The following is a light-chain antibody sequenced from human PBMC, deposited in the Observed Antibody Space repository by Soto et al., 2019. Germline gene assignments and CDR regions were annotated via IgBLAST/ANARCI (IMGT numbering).Light chain of an antibody. V-gene: IGKV3-20*01. Sequence: EIVLTQSPDTLSLSPGERATLFCRASQTLSINSLAWYQQKPGQAPRLLIYDASTRDTGIPDRFNGSGSGTDFALTINRLEPEDFAVYYCQQYDGAPLTFGPGTKVDVK. CDR3: QQYDGAPLT. J-gene: IGKJ3*01. CDR2: DAS. CDR1: QTLSINS.